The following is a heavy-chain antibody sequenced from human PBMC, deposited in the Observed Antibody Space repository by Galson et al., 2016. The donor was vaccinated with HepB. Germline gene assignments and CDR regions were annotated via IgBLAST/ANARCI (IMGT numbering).Heavy chain of an antibody. D-gene: IGHD6-13*01. Sequence: SLRLSCAASGFTFNDYGMHWVRQAPGKGLEWVALIWYDGSKTNYADYLEGRFTISRDNSKNTLYLEMSNLRADDTAVYYCARDPSGAGIRYFDNWGQGTQVTVSS. J-gene: IGHJ4*02. CDR2: IWYDGSKT. CDR1: GFTFNDYG. V-gene: IGHV3-33*01. CDR3: ARDPSGAGIRYFDN.